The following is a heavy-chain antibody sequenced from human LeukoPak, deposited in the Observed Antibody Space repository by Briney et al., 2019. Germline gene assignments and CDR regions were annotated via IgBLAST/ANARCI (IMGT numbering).Heavy chain of an antibody. J-gene: IGHJ4*02. CDR2: IYYSGSS. CDR3: AREMATTYSFDF. V-gene: IGHV4-31*03. CDR1: GGPISSGGYY. Sequence: SETLTLTCTVSGGPISSGGYYWSWIRQQPGKGLEWIGYIYYSGSSYYNPSLKSRVTISVDTSKNQFSLKLSSVTAADTAVYYCAREMATTYSFDFWGQGTLVTVSS. D-gene: IGHD5-24*01.